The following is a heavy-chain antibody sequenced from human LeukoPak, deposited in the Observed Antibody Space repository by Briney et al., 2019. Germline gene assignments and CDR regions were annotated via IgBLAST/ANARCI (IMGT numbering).Heavy chain of an antibody. J-gene: IGHJ2*01. D-gene: IGHD3-9*01. V-gene: IGHV3-21*04. Sequence: PGGSLRLSCAASGFTFSSYSMNWVRQAPGKGLEWVSSISSSSSYIYYADSVKGRFTISRDNAKNSLYLQMNSLRAEDTALYYCARDLVLRYFDWLRGNWYFDLWGRGTLVTVSS. CDR1: GFTFSSYS. CDR2: ISSSSSYI. CDR3: ARDLVLRYFDWLRGNWYFDL.